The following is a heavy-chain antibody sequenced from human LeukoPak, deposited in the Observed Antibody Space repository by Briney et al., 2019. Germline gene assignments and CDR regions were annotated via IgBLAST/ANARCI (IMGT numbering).Heavy chain of an antibody. V-gene: IGHV3-30*18. Sequence: PGGSLRLSCAASGFTFSSYGMHWVRQAPGKGLEWVAVISYDGSNKYYADSVKGRYTISRDNSKNTLYLQMNSLRAEDTAVYYCAKDMQADYYDSSGSGYWGQGTLVTVSS. CDR2: ISYDGSNK. CDR3: AKDMQADYYDSSGSGY. J-gene: IGHJ4*02. CDR1: GFTFSSYG. D-gene: IGHD3-22*01.